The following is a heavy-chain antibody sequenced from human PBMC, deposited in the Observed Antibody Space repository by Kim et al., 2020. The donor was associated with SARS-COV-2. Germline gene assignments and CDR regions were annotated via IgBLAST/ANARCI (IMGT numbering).Heavy chain of an antibody. Sequence: WGSLRLSCTASGLTFSGYWMHLVRQAPGKGLVWVSRINNDGSSTTYADSVKGRFTISRDNAKNTLYLQMNSLGAEDTAIYYCAKGGAYSYDKMDVWGQGTTVTVSS. CDR2: INNDGSST. CDR1: GLTFSGYW. CDR3: AKGGAYSYDKMDV. D-gene: IGHD5-18*01. J-gene: IGHJ6*02. V-gene: IGHV3-74*01.